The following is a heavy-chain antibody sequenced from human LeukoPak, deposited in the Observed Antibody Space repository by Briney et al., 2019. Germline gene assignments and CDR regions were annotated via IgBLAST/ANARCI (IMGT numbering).Heavy chain of an antibody. V-gene: IGHV1-18*01. CDR3: ARDLNLRRLWFGESAYYYYYMDV. D-gene: IGHD3-10*01. CDR1: GYTFTSYG. CDR2: ISAYNGNT. Sequence: ASVKVSCKASGYTFTSYGISWVRQAPGQGLEWMGWISAYNGNTNYAQKLQGRVTMTTDTSTSTAYMELRSLRSDDTAVYYCARDLNLRRLWFGESAYYYYYMDVWGKGTTVTVSS. J-gene: IGHJ6*03.